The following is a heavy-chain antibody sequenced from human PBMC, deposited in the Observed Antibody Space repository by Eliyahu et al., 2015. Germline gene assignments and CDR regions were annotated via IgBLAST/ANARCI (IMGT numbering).Heavy chain of an antibody. Sequence: EVQLLESGGGXVQPGGXXRLSXAASGFTFSSHAMSWVRQAPGKGLEWVSAMSGNGIGTYYADSVKGRFTISRDNSKKMVYLQMNSLRADDTAVYYCAKSFEGMDVDYGIVGDSWGQGILVTVSS. CDR1: GFTFSSHA. J-gene: IGHJ4*02. V-gene: IGHV3-23*01. CDR2: MSGNGIGT. CDR3: AKSFEGMDVDYGIVGDS. D-gene: IGHD4-17*01.